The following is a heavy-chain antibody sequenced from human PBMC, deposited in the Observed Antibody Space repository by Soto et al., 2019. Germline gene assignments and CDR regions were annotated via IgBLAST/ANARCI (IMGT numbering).Heavy chain of an antibody. Sequence: PGGSLRLSCAASGFTFSSYAMSWVRQAPGKGLEWVSAISGSGGSTYYADSVKGRFTISRDNSKNTLYLQMNSLRAEDTAVYYCAKDLFNWNPNRGSDWFDPWGQGTLVTVSS. V-gene: IGHV3-23*01. CDR3: AKDLFNWNPNRGSDWFDP. CDR1: GFTFSSYA. J-gene: IGHJ5*02. CDR2: ISGSGGST. D-gene: IGHD1-20*01.